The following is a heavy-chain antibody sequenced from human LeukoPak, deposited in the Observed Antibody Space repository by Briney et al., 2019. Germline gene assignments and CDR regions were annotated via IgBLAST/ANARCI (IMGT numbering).Heavy chain of an antibody. Sequence: PGGSLRLSCAASGFTFSSYSMNWVRQAPGKGLEWVSSITTTSSHIYYADSVKGRFTISRDNAKNSLYLQMNSLRAEDTAVYYCARVSSEYSYGHPYYFDYWGQGTLVTVSS. D-gene: IGHD5-18*01. V-gene: IGHV3-21*01. CDR3: ARVSSEYSYGHPYYFDY. CDR1: GFTFSSYS. CDR2: ITTTSSHI. J-gene: IGHJ4*02.